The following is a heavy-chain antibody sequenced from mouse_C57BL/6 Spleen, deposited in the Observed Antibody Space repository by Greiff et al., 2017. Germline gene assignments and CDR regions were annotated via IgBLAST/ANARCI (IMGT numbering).Heavy chain of an antibody. D-gene: IGHD2-4*01. J-gene: IGHJ4*01. V-gene: IGHV1-18*01. CDR1: GYTFTDYN. CDR2: INPNNGGT. Sequence: EVKLVESGPELVKPGASVKIPCKASGYTFTDYNMDWVKQSHGKSLEWIGDINPNNGGTIYNQKFKGKATLTVDKSSSTAYMELRSLTSEDTAVYYCARWNDYVYAMDYWGQGTSVTVSS. CDR3: ARWNDYVYAMDY.